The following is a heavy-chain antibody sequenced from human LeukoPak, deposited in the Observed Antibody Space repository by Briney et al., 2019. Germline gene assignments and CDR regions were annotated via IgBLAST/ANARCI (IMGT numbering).Heavy chain of an antibody. V-gene: IGHV4-59*01. CDR2: IYYSGST. CDR1: GASISSYY. J-gene: IGHJ4*02. CDR3: ARVRGYYDSSGYDY. Sequence: SETLSLTCTASGASISSYYWSWIRQPPGKGLEWIGYIYYSGSTNYNPALKSRVTISEDTSKNQISLKLSSVTAADTAVYYCARVRGYYDSSGYDYWGQGTLVTVSS. D-gene: IGHD3-22*01.